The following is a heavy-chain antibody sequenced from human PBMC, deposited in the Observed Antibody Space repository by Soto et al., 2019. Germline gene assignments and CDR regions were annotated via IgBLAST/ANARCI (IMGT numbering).Heavy chain of an antibody. CDR3: VRDGTKTLRDWFDP. V-gene: IGHV4-4*07. D-gene: IGHD1-1*01. Sequence: SETLSLTCTVSGASISGFYWSWIRKSAGKGLERIGRIYATGTTDYNPSLKSRVMMSVDTSKKQFSLKLRSVTAADTAVYYCVRDGTKTLRDWFDPWGQGISVTV. CDR2: IYATGTT. J-gene: IGHJ5*02. CDR1: GASISGFY.